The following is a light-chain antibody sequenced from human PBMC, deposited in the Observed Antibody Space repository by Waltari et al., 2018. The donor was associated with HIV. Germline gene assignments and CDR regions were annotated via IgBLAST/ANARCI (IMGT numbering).Light chain of an antibody. V-gene: IGKV1-12*01. CDR2: AAS. CDR1: KDVGTW. J-gene: IGKJ2*01. CDR3: HQANTFPYT. Sequence: DIQMTQSPSSVSASVGDRVTITCGAPKDVGTWLAWYQQRPGKAPYLLIYAASHLKSGVPSRFSGSGSGTDFTLTISSLQPEDFATYYCHQANTFPYTFGQGTKLEMK.